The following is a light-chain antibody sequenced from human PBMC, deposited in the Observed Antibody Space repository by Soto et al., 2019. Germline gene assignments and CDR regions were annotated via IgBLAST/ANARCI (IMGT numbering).Light chain of an antibody. CDR2: SAS. Sequence: DIQVTEYPSAMSAAVGDRVTVTCRTSQYISNRLGWFQQRPGKAPKRLISSASTLETGVPSRFSGTGSGTEFTLTISSLQLEDFATYYCQQHAAYPRDFGQGTKVDI. CDR3: QQHAAYPRD. J-gene: IGKJ1*01. CDR1: QYISNR. V-gene: IGKV1-17*03.